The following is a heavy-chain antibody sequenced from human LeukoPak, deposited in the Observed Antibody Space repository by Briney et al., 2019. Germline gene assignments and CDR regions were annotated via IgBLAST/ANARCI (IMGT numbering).Heavy chain of an antibody. CDR3: ARAREVDY. J-gene: IGHJ4*02. Sequence: VQPGGSLRLSCAASGFTFSSYSMNWVRQAPGKGLEWVSYISSSSSTIYYAGSVKGRFTISRDNAKNSLYLQMNSLRAEDTAVYYCARAREVDYWGQGTLVTVSS. V-gene: IGHV3-48*01. CDR1: GFTFSSYS. CDR2: ISSSSSTI.